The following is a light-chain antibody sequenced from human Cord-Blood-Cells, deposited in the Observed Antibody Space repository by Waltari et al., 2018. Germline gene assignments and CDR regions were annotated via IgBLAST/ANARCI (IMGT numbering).Light chain of an antibody. CDR2: DVS. CDR3: CSYAGSYTYV. Sequence: SALTLPSSLSGSPGQSVTISCTGTSSDVGGFNYVSWYQQHPGKAPKLMIYDVSKRPSGVPDRFSGSKSGNTASLTISGLQAEDEADYYCCSYAGSYTYVFGTGTKVTVL. J-gene: IGLJ1*01. V-gene: IGLV2-11*01. CDR1: SSDVGGFNY.